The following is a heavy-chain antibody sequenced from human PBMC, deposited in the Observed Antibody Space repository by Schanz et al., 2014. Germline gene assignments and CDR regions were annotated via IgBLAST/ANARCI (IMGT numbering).Heavy chain of an antibody. CDR3: ELITLDRGVRNDY. CDR1: GGSSSDCY. CDR2: INHSGGT. V-gene: IGHV4-34*01. Sequence: QVQLQQWGAGLLKASETLSLTCAVYGGSSSDCYWSWIRQHPGKGLEWIGEINHSGGTTYNPSLKSRVTMEVDTSTNQFPLIRPSVAAADTAVYYCELITLDRGVRNDYWGQGTLVSVSS. J-gene: IGHJ4*02. D-gene: IGHD3-10*01.